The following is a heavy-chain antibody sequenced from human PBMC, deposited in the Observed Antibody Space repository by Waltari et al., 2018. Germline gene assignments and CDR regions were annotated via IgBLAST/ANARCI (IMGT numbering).Heavy chain of an antibody. CDR2: TYDSGNT. D-gene: IGHD6-13*01. CDR3: ARLGDTSSWFSD. V-gene: IGHV4-59*08. Sequence: QLQLQESGPRLVKPSETLSLTCNVSGGSISSYYWSWIRQPPGKKLEWIAYTYDSGNTNYNPSLRSRVTISGDRSTNQVSLKMTSVTAADTAIYYCARLGDTSSWFSDWGQGTLVTVSS. CDR1: GGSISSYY. J-gene: IGHJ4*02.